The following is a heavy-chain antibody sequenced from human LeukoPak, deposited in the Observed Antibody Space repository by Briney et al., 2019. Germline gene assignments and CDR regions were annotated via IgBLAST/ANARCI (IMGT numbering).Heavy chain of an antibody. Sequence: ASVKVSCKASGYTFINNWMHWVRQAPGQGLEWVGLINPTGTTTLYAQKFQGRVTLTRDMSTSTDYMELRSLKSEDTAVYYCARDDSVGDIAWWFDPWGQGTLVTVSS. D-gene: IGHD3-10*01. CDR3: ARDDSVGDIAWWFDP. V-gene: IGHV1-46*01. CDR2: INPTGTTT. CDR1: GYTFINNW. J-gene: IGHJ5*02.